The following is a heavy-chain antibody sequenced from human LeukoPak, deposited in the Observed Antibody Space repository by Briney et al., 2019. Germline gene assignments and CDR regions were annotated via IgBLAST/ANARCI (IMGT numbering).Heavy chain of an antibody. D-gene: IGHD4-17*01. V-gene: IGHV3-23*01. Sequence: QTGGSLRLSCAASGFPFSSYAMSWVRQAPGKGLEWVSAISGSGGSTYYADSVKGRFTISRDNSKNTLYLQMNSLRAEDTAVYYCAKVYGDFPGGSFDYWGQGTLVTVSS. CDR2: ISGSGGST. J-gene: IGHJ4*02. CDR3: AKVYGDFPGGSFDY. CDR1: GFPFSSYA.